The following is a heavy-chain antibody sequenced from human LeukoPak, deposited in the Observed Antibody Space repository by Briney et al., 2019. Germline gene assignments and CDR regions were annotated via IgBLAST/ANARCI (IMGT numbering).Heavy chain of an antibody. D-gene: IGHD3-16*02. CDR3: ASHGHYHYVWGSYRPIDY. CDR1: GGSLSSGGYY. Sequence: SQTLSLTCTVSGGSLSSGGYYWSWLRQPPGRGLERVGYIYDSGSTNYNPSLQSRVTISADTSKTQFSLKLSSVTAADTAVYSCASHGHYHYVWGSYRPIDYWGQGTLVTVSS. CDR2: IYDSGST. V-gene: IGHV4-61*08. J-gene: IGHJ4*02.